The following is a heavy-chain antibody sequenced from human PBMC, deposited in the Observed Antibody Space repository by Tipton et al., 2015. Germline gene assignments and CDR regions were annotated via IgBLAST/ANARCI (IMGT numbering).Heavy chain of an antibody. V-gene: IGHV4-4*02. CDR1: GGSIGSSKW. CDR3: ARGIGHCSNTICSQNGFDP. J-gene: IGHJ5*02. CDR2: LYHSGST. Sequence: SLRLSCAVSGGSIGSSKWWSWLRQPPGKGLEWIGELYHSGSTNYNPSLKSRVTISVDKSKNHFSLKLSSVTAADTAVYYCARGIGHCSNTICSQNGFDPWGQGTLVTVSS. D-gene: IGHD2-2*01.